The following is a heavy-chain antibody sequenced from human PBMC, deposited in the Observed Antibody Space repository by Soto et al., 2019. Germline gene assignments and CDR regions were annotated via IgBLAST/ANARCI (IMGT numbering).Heavy chain of an antibody. Sequence: GASVKVSCKASGYTFTGYYMHWVRQAPGQGLEWMGWINPNSGGTNYAQKFQGWVTMTRDTSISTAYMELSRLRSDDTAVYYCARDRLTYYDFWSGEVRAYGMDVWGQGTTVTVSS. V-gene: IGHV1-2*04. J-gene: IGHJ6*02. CDR1: GYTFTGYY. CDR3: ARDRLTYYDFWSGEVRAYGMDV. D-gene: IGHD3-3*01. CDR2: INPNSGGT.